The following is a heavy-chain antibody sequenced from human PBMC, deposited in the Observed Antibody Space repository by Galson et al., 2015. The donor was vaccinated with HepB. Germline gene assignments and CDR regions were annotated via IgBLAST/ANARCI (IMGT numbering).Heavy chain of an antibody. CDR3: ARDVTIFGVVTSTAENWFDP. Sequence: SVKVSCKASGGTFSCYAISWVRQAPGQGLEWMGRIIPILGIANYAQKFQGRVTITADKSTSTAYMELSSLRSEDTAVYYCARDVTIFGVVTSTAENWFDPWGQGTLVTVSS. V-gene: IGHV1-69*04. J-gene: IGHJ5*02. D-gene: IGHD3-3*01. CDR1: GGTFSCYA. CDR2: IIPILGIA.